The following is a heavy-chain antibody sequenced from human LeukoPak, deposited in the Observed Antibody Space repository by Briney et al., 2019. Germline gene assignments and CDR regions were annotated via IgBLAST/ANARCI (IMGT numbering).Heavy chain of an antibody. CDR3: ARQGRTPESAYYYYYMDV. D-gene: IGHD4-23*01. CDR1: GGSITSFSYY. V-gene: IGHV4-39*01. Sequence: SETLSLTCTVSGGSITSFSYYWGWIRQPPGTGLEWIGNIYYSENTSYNPSLKSRVTISVDTSKNQFSLKLTSVTAADTAVYYCARQGRTPESAYYYYYMDVWGKGTTVTVSS. CDR2: IYYSENT. J-gene: IGHJ6*03.